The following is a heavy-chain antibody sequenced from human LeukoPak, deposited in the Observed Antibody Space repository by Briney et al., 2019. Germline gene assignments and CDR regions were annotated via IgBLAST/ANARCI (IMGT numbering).Heavy chain of an antibody. J-gene: IGHJ4*02. V-gene: IGHV3-30*18. D-gene: IGHD3-10*01. CDR2: ISYEGSNK. CDR3: AKDTYDFGSGTYPPDY. Sequence: PGGSLRLSCAASGFTFRNYAMHWVRQAPGKGLEWVGDISYEGSNKYYADSVKGRFTISRDNSNNTLYLQMNSLRTEDTAVYYCAKDTYDFGSGTYPPDYWGQGTLVTVSS. CDR1: GFTFRNYA.